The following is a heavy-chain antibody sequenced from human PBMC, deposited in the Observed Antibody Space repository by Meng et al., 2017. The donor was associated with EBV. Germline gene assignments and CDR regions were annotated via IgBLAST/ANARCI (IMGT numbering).Heavy chain of an antibody. CDR3: ARVGIAVAGTGDY. CDR2: INPNSGGT. CDR1: GYTCTGYY. V-gene: IGHV1-2*06. J-gene: IGHJ4*02. Sequence: QGGRVQDGGESNNPGASVQVYCKASGYTCTGYYMPWVRKATGQGLEWMGRINPNSGGTNYAQKFQGRVTMTRDTSISTAYMELSRLRSDDTAVYYCARVGIAVAGTGDYWGQGTLVTVSS. D-gene: IGHD6-19*01.